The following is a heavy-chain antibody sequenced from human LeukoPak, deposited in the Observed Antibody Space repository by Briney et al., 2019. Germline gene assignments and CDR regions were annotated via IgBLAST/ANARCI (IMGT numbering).Heavy chain of an antibody. CDR2: ISYDGSNK. J-gene: IGHJ4*02. Sequence: GGSLRLSCAASGFTFSSYAMHWVRQAPGKGLEGVAVISYDGSNKYYADSVKGRFTIYRDNSKNTLYLQMNSLRAEDTAVYYCARQIFDYWGQGTLVTVSS. CDR3: ARQIFDY. CDR1: GFTFSSYA. V-gene: IGHV3-30-3*01.